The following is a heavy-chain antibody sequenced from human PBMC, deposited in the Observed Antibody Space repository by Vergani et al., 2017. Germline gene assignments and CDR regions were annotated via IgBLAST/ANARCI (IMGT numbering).Heavy chain of an antibody. J-gene: IGHJ5*02. V-gene: IGHV4-34*01. CDR2: INHSGST. CDR3: ARVRYGGSGWFDP. D-gene: IGHD5-18*01. CDR1: GGSFSGYF. Sequence: QGQLQQWGAGLLKPSETLSLTCAVYGGSFSGYFWSWVRQPPGKGLEWIGEINHSGSTNFNPSLKSRVTISVDTSKKQFSLNVISVTAADTAVYYCARVRYGGSGWFDPWGQGALVTVSS.